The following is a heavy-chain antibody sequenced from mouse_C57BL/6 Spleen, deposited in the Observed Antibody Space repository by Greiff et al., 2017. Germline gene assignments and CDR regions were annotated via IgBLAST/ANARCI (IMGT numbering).Heavy chain of an antibody. J-gene: IGHJ1*03. CDR1: GYTFTDYN. V-gene: IGHV1-18*01. Sequence: EVQLQQSGPELVKPGASVKIPCKASGYTFTDYNMDWVKQSHGKSLEWIGDINPNNGGTIYNQKFKGKATLTVDKSSSTAYMELRSLTSEDTAVYYCARYITTGFKGYFDVWGTGTTVTVSS. D-gene: IGHD1-1*01. CDR3: ARYITTGFKGYFDV. CDR2: INPNNGGT.